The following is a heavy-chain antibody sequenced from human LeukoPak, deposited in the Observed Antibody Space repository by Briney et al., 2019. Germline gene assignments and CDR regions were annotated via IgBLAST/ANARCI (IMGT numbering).Heavy chain of an antibody. J-gene: IGHJ6*03. Sequence: SETLSLTCTVSGGSISSYYWSWLRQPPGKGLEWIGYIYYSGSTNYNPSLKSRVTISVDTSKNQFSLKLSSVTAADTAVYYCARRGRYDFWSGYDYYYYYYMDVWGKGTTVTVSS. CDR3: ARRGRYDFWSGYDYYYYYYMDV. V-gene: IGHV4-59*01. D-gene: IGHD3-3*01. CDR2: IYYSGST. CDR1: GGSISSYY.